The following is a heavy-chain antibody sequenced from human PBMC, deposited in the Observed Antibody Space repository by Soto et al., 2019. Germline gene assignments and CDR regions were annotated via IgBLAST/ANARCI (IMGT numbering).Heavy chain of an antibody. CDR1: GGTFSSYA. Sequence: SVKVSCKASGGTFSSYAISWVRQAPGQGLEWMGGIIPIFGTANYAQKFQGRVTITADESTSTAYMELSSLRSEDTAVYYCARELAVAGYYYYGMDVWGQGTTVTVSS. CDR3: ARELAVAGYYYYGMDV. D-gene: IGHD6-19*01. J-gene: IGHJ6*02. CDR2: IIPIFGTA. V-gene: IGHV1-69*13.